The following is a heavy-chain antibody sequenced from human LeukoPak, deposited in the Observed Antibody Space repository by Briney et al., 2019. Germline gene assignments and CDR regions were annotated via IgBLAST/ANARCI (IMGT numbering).Heavy chain of an antibody. V-gene: IGHV3-23*01. CDR3: AKKGCTGGSCYSYFHH. Sequence: GGSLRLSCAASGFTSSSYAMSWVRQAPGKGLEWVSAISGSGGSTYYSDSVKGRFTISRDNSKNTLYLQMNSLRAEDTAVYYCAKKGCTGGSCYSYFHHWDQGTLVTVSS. D-gene: IGHD2-21*01. J-gene: IGHJ1*01. CDR1: GFTSSSYA. CDR2: ISGSGGST.